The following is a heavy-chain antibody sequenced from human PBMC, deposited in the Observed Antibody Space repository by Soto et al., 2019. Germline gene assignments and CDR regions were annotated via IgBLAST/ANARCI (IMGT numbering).Heavy chain of an antibody. V-gene: IGHV1-46*03. CDR3: ARLSGTSEYFFDY. Sequence: ASVKVSCMASGYTFTSYYIHWVRQAPGQGLGWMGIINPSGGGATYAQKFQDRVTMTRDTSTSTVYMDLSSLRSEDTAIYYCARLSGTSEYFFDYWGQGTLVTVSS. J-gene: IGHJ4*02. CDR1: GYTFTSYY. CDR2: INPSGGGA. D-gene: IGHD3-10*01.